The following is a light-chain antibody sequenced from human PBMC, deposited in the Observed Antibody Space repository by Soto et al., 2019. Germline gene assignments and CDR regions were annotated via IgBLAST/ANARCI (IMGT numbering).Light chain of an antibody. Sequence: VLTQPASVSGSPGQSITISCTGTSSDVGGYNYVSWYQQHPGKAPKLMIYDVSNRPSGVSNRFSGSKSGNTASLTISGLQGEDETDYYCCSYTSSSTFYVCGTGTTVTVL. CDR1: SSDVGGYNY. CDR3: CSYTSSSTFYV. CDR2: DVS. V-gene: IGLV2-14*01. J-gene: IGLJ1*01.